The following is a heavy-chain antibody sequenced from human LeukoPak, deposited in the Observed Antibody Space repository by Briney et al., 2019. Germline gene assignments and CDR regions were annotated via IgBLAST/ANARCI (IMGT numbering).Heavy chain of an antibody. Sequence: WVRQAPGKGLEWIGSIYYSGSTYYNPSLKSRVTISVDTSKNQFSLKLSSVTAADTAVYYCARDDIAVAKNFDYWGQGTLVTVSS. V-gene: IGHV4-39*07. CDR2: IYYSGST. CDR3: ARDDIAVAKNFDY. D-gene: IGHD6-19*01. J-gene: IGHJ4*02.